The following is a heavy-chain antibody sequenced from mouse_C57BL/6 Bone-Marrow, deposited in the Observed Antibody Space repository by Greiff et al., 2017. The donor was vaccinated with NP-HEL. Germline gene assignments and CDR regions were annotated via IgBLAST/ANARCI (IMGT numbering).Heavy chain of an antibody. CDR2: ISYDGSN. D-gene: IGHD1-1*01. CDR1: GYSITSGYY. V-gene: IGHV3-6*01. Sequence: DVKLQESGPGLVKPSQSLSLTCSVTGYSITSGYYWNWIRQFPGNKLEWMGYISYDGSNNYNPSLKNRISITRDTSKNQFFLKLNSVTTEDTATYYCARHYYGSTWFAYWGQGTLVTVSA. CDR3: ARHYYGSTWFAY. J-gene: IGHJ3*01.